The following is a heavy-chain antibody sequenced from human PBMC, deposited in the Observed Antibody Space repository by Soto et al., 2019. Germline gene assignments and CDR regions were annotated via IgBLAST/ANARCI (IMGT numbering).Heavy chain of an antibody. CDR1: GGSVSSGSYY. D-gene: IGHD3-10*01. J-gene: IGHJ6*02. CDR3: ARDPGSAGRSKYYYGMDV. CDR2: IYYSGST. V-gene: IGHV4-61*01. Sequence: SETLSLTCTVSGGSVSSGSYYWSWIRQPPGKGLEWIGYIYYSGSTNYNPSLKSRVTISVDTSKNQFSLKLSSVTAADTAVYYCARDPGSAGRSKYYYGMDVWGQGPTVT.